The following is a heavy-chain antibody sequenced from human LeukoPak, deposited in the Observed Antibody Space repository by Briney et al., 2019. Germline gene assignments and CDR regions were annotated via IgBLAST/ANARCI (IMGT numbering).Heavy chain of an antibody. D-gene: IGHD2-15*01. J-gene: IGHJ4*02. Sequence: ASVKISCKVSGYTFTDYYMHWVRQAPGKGLEWMGLVDPEDGETIYAEKFQGRVTITADTSTDTAYMELSSLRSEDTAVYYCATLRSGGTAAYYFDYWGQGTLVTVTS. V-gene: IGHV1-69-2*01. CDR3: ATLRSGGTAAYYFDY. CDR1: GYTFTDYY. CDR2: VDPEDGET.